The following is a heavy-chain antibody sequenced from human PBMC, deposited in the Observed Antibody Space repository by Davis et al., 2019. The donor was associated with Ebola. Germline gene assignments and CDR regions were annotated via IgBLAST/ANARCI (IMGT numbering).Heavy chain of an antibody. V-gene: IGHV1-18*04. CDR3: ARMAAAGTKLDV. CDR2: ISTYNGNK. D-gene: IGHD6-13*01. Sequence: AASVKVSCKASGYTFTSYGISWVRQAPRQGLEWMGWISTYNGNKTFAQKLQGRVTMTTDTSTSSAYMELRSLRSDDTAVYYCARMAAAGTKLDVWGQGTTVTVSS. CDR1: GYTFTSYG. J-gene: IGHJ6*02.